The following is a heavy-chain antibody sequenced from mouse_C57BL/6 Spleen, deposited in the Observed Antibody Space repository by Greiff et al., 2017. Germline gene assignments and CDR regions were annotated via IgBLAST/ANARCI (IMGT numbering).Heavy chain of an antibody. CDR2: IDPEDGDT. Sequence: VQLQQSGAELVRPGASVKLSCTASGFNIKDYYMHWVKQRPEQGLEWIGRIDPEDGDTEYAPKFQGKATMTADTTSNTAYLQLSSLTSEDTAVYYCTTPSSPLKYFDVWGTGTTVTVSS. J-gene: IGHJ1*03. D-gene: IGHD1-1*01. CDR3: TTPSSPLKYFDV. CDR1: GFNIKDYY. V-gene: IGHV14-1*01.